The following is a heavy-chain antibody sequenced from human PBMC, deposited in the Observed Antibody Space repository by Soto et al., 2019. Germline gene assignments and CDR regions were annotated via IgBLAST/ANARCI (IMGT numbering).Heavy chain of an antibody. CDR2: ISSFSNYM. CDR3: ARVYSSSSVMFDP. CDR1: GFTFNSYS. D-gene: IGHD6-6*01. J-gene: IGHJ5*02. Sequence: GSLRLSCAVSGFTFNSYSMNWVRQAPGKGLEWVSSISSFSNYMYYTDSVKGRFTISRDNARNSLYLQMNSLRAEDTAVYYCARVYSSSSVMFDPWGQGTLVTVSS. V-gene: IGHV3-21*01.